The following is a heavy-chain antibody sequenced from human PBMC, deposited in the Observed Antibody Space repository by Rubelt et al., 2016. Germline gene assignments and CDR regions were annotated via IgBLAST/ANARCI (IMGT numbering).Heavy chain of an antibody. CDR1: GYTFTSYG. Sequence: QVQLVQSGAEVKKPGASVKVSCKASGYTFTSYGISWVRQAPGQGVEWMGWVSAYNGNTNYAQKLQGRVTMTTDTSTSTAYMELRSLRSDDTAVYYCARDPLPVRGVIMTPTHWGQGTLVTVSS. CDR2: VSAYNGNT. CDR3: ARDPLPVRGVIMTPTH. J-gene: IGHJ4*02. V-gene: IGHV1-18*01. D-gene: IGHD3-10*01.